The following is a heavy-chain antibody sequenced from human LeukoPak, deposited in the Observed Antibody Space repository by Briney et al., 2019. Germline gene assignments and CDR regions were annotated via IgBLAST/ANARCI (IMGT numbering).Heavy chain of an antibody. Sequence: PGGSLRLSCAASGFTFSSYSMNWVRQAPGKGLEWVSFISSSSSYIYYADSVKGRFTISRDSANNSLFLQMNSLRAEDTSVYYCATSDYGGLDYWGQGTLVTVSS. J-gene: IGHJ4*02. V-gene: IGHV3-21*01. CDR1: GFTFSSYS. CDR2: ISSSSSYI. CDR3: ATSDYGGLDY. D-gene: IGHD4-23*01.